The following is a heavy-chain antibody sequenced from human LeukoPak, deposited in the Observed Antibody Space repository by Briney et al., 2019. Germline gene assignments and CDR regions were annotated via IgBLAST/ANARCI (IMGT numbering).Heavy chain of an antibody. CDR1: GFSFISNW. Sequence: GESLKNSCKGSGFSFISNWIGWVRQMPGKGLEWMGIIYPGDSDTRYSPSFQGQVTISADKSINTAYLQWSSLKASDTAMYYCARQYGRPFDYWGQGTLVTVSS. CDR2: IYPGDSDT. D-gene: IGHD4-17*01. CDR3: ARQYGRPFDY. J-gene: IGHJ4*02. V-gene: IGHV5-51*01.